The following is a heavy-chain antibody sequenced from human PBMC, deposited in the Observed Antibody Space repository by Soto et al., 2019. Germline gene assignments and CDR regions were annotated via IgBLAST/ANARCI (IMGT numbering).Heavy chain of an antibody. J-gene: IGHJ3*02. V-gene: IGHV4-31*03. CDR2: IYYSGST. Sequence: SETLSLTCTVSGGSISSGGYYWSWIRQHPGKGLEWIGYIYYSGSTYYNPSLKSRVTISVDTSKNQFSLKLSSVTAADTAVYYCARALIFKYYYDSSGYTPVPDAFDISGQGTMVTVSS. CDR3: ARALIFKYYYDSSGYTPVPDAFDI. D-gene: IGHD3-22*01. CDR1: GGSISSGGYY.